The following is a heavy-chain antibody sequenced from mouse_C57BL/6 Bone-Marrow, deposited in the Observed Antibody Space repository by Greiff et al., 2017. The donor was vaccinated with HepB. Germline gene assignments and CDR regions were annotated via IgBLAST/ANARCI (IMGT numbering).Heavy chain of an antibody. V-gene: IGHV6-6*01. CDR1: GFTFSDAW. CDR2: IRNKANNPAT. J-gene: IGHJ2*01. CDR3: TRNGYYDY. D-gene: IGHD2-3*01. Sequence: EVHLVESGGGLVQPGGSMKLSCTASGFTFSDAWMDWVRQSPEKGLEWVVEIRNKANNPATYYAESVKGRFTISRADSKSSVYLQMNSLRAEDTGIYYCTRNGYYDYWGQGTTLTVSS.